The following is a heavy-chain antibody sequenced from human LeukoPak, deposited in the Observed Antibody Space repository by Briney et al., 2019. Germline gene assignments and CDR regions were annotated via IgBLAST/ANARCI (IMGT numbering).Heavy chain of an antibody. D-gene: IGHD2-15*01. Sequence: GGSLRLSCAASGFTFRSYAMGWVRQAPGKGLEWVSGISSSGGSTYYADSVKGRFTLSRDNSKNTLYLQMNSLRAEDTAVYYCAKSPGLLPFYWGQGTLVTVSS. CDR1: GFTFRSYA. J-gene: IGHJ4*02. CDR3: AKSPGLLPFY. CDR2: ISSSGGST. V-gene: IGHV3-23*01.